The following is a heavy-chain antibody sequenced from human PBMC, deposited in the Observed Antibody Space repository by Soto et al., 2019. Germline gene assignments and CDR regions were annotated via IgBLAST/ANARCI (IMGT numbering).Heavy chain of an antibody. CDR3: ARDGLSLRNYYYYGMDV. V-gene: IGHV1-69*01. CDR1: GGTFSSYA. J-gene: IGHJ6*02. D-gene: IGHD3-22*01. Sequence: QVQLVQSGAEVKTPGSSVKVSCKASGGTFSSYAISWVRQAPGQGLEWMGGIIPIFGTANSAQKFPGRVTITADESTSAAYMELSSLRAEDTAVYYGARDGLSLRNYYYYGMDVWGQGTTGTV. CDR2: IIPIFGTA.